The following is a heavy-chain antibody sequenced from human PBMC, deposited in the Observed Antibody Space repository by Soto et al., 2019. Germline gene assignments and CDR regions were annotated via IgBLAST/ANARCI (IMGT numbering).Heavy chain of an antibody. J-gene: IGHJ5*02. V-gene: IGHV3-30*18. D-gene: IGHD6-25*01. Sequence: QVLLVESGGGVVQPGGSLTLSCVGSGFTFNSHGMHWVRQAPGKGLEWGAVISYDGSNKYYEESVKGRFTISRDNSRNTVYLQLNSLRAEDTALYYCAQDRTAILAEVSRLESWGQGTLVTVSA. CDR1: GFTFNSHG. CDR2: ISYDGSNK. CDR3: AQDRTAILAEVSRLES.